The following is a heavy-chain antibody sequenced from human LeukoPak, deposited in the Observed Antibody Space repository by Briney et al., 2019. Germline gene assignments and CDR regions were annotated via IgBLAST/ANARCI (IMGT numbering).Heavy chain of an antibody. CDR1: GFSFSIHG. D-gene: IGHD3-22*01. CDR3: VEGGAPSYYDGSGDAYFDY. Sequence: GGSLTLSCAASGFSFSIHGMGWVRRAPGRGLEWVSVISASGGRTSYADSVKGRFTVSRDNSKNTLYLQMNSLRAKDTAVYFCVEGGAPSYYDGSGDAYFDYWGQGTLVTVSS. V-gene: IGHV3-23*01. CDR2: ISASGGRT. J-gene: IGHJ4*02.